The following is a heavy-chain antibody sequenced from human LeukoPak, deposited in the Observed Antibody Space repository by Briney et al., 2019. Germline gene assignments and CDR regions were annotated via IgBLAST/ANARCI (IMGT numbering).Heavy chain of an antibody. CDR2: ISAYNGNT. CDR1: GYTFTSYG. CDR3: ARDSGSGYDYYYYYGMDV. Sequence: ASVTVSCKASGYTFTSYGISWVRQAPGQGREWMGWISAYNGNTNYAQKLQGRVTMTTDTSTSTAYRELRRLRSDDTAVYYCARDSGSGYDYYYYYGMDVWGQGTTVTVSS. D-gene: IGHD5-12*01. V-gene: IGHV1-18*01. J-gene: IGHJ6*02.